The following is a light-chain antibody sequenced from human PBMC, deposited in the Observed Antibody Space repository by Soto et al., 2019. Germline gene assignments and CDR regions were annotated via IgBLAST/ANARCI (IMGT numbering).Light chain of an antibody. CDR2: DAS. CDR3: QQFDNLPLP. J-gene: IGKJ4*01. V-gene: IGKV1-33*01. CDR1: QDITNY. Sequence: DIQMTQSPSSLSASVGDRVTITCQASQDITNYLNWYQQKPGKAPKILIYDASVLEAGVPSRFSGGGSGTHFTLTITSLQAEDVATYYCQQFDNLPLPFGGGTNLEIK.